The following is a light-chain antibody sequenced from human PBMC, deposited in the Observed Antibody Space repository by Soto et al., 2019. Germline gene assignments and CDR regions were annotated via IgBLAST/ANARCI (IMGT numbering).Light chain of an antibody. J-gene: IGKJ4*01. CDR3: QQYGSAPPLT. CDR2: GAS. V-gene: IGKV3-20*01. Sequence: EIVMTQSPGTLSLSPGERATLSCRASQSVSSSYLAWYQQKPGQAPRLLIYGASSRATGIPDRFSGSGSGTDFTLTISRLEPEDFALYYCQQYGSAPPLTFGGGTKV. CDR1: QSVSSSY.